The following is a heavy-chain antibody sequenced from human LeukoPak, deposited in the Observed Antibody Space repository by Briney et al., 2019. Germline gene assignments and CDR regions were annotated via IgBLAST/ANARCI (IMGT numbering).Heavy chain of an antibody. CDR1: GFTFSSYG. Sequence: GGSLRLSCAASGFTFSSYGLHWVRQAPGKGLEWVAFIRYDGSNKYYADSVKGRLTISRDNSKNTLYLQMNSLRAEDTAVYYCARTDPFDYWGQGTLVTVSS. CDR2: IRYDGSNK. D-gene: IGHD1/OR15-1a*01. V-gene: IGHV3-30*02. J-gene: IGHJ4*02. CDR3: ARTDPFDY.